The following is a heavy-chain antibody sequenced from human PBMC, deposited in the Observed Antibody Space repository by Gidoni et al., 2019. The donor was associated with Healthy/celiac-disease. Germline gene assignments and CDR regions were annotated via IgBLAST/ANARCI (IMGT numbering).Heavy chain of an antibody. CDR2: IDPSDSYT. CDR1: GYSFTSYW. V-gene: IGHV5-10-1*03. J-gene: IGHJ6*02. Sequence: EVQLVQSGAEVKKPGESLRISCKGSGYSFTSYWISWVRQMPGKGLEWMGRIDPSDSYTNSSPSFQGHVTISADKSISTAYLQWSSLKASDTAMYYCARIGVGSSSPYYYGMDVWGQGTTVTVSS. CDR3: ARIGVGSSSPYYYGMDV. D-gene: IGHD6-6*01.